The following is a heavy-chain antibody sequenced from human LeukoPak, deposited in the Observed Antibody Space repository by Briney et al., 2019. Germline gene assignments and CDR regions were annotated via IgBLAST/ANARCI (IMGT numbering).Heavy chain of an antibody. D-gene: IGHD1-14*01. J-gene: IGHJ4*02. CDR1: GFTFSRHG. Sequence: GGSLRLSCAPSGFTFSRHGMHWVRQASGKGLEWVGRIRGKVYSYETTYAASVKGRFTISRIDSNNTAYLQMNSLNTDDTAVYYCTTMSTAEGFDYWGQGTLVTVSS. V-gene: IGHV3-73*01. CDR3: TTMSTAEGFDY. CDR2: IRGKVYSYET.